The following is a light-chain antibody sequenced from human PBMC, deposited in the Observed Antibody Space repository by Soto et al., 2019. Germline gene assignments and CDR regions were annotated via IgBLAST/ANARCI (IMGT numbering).Light chain of an antibody. CDR1: QSVNIY. V-gene: IGKV3D-15*01. CDR2: GAS. CDR3: QQANSFPWT. J-gene: IGKJ1*01. Sequence: EIVMTQSPATLSVSPGERATLSCRASQSVNIYLAWYQQKPGQAPRLLIFGASSRATGIPARFSGSGSGTDFTLTISSLQPEDFATYYCQQANSFPWTFGQGTKVDIK.